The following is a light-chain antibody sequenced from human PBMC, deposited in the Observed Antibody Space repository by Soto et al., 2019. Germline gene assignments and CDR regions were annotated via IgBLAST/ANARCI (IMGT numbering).Light chain of an antibody. CDR3: SSYTSSSTLVV. CDR1: SRDLGGYNY. J-gene: IGLJ2*01. Sequence: QSALTQPASVSGSPGQSITISCTGTSRDLGGYNYVSWYQQYPGKAPKLMIYDVSNRPSGVSNRFSGSKSGNTASLTISGLQAEDEADYYCSSYTSSSTLVVFGGGTKVTVL. V-gene: IGLV2-14*01. CDR2: DVS.